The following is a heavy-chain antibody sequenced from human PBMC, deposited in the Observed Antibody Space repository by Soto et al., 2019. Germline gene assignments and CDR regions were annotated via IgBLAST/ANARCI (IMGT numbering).Heavy chain of an antibody. V-gene: IGHV1-8*01. CDR1: GYSFITYD. Sequence: ASVKVSCKASGYSFITYDINWVRQAAGQGLEWMGWINPTSGRTGCAQKFQGRLTMTMDTSSSTAYMELSSLTSDDSAVYYCARVSASLDPWGQGTLVTVST. J-gene: IGHJ5*02. CDR2: INPTSGRT. CDR3: ARVSASLDP.